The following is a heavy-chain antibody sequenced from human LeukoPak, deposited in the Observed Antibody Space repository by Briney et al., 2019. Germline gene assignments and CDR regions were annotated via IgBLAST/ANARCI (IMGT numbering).Heavy chain of an antibody. V-gene: IGHV4-59*12. J-gene: IGHJ3*02. D-gene: IGHD2-21*02. Sequence: SETLSLTCTVSGGSISSYYWSWLRQPPGKGLEWIGYIYYSGSTNYNPSLKSRVTISVDTSKNQFSLKLSSVTAADTAVYYCARDLNIVVVTAIHLGSGRLSDAFDIWGQGTMVTVSS. CDR1: GGSISSYY. CDR2: IYYSGST. CDR3: ARDLNIVVVTAIHLGSGRLSDAFDI.